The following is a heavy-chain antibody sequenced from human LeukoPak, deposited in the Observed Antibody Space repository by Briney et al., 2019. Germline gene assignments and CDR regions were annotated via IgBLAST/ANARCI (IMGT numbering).Heavy chain of an antibody. CDR2: IYPGDSDT. J-gene: IGHJ4*02. CDR3: ARLGGSDYYDSSGYYLDY. V-gene: IGHV5-51*01. D-gene: IGHD3-22*01. Sequence: GESLKISCKGSGYSFTSYWIGWVRQMPGKGLEWMGIIYPGDSDTRYSPSFQGQVTISADKSISTAYLQWSSLKASDTAVYYCARLGGSDYYDSSGYYLDYWGQGTLVTVSS. CDR1: GYSFTSYW.